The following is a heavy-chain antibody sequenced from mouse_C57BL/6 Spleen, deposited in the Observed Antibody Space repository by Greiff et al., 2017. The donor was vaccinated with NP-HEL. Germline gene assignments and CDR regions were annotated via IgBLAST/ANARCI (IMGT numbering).Heavy chain of an antibody. V-gene: IGHV2-2*01. CDR3: ARQIYYYGSSLWYFDV. Sequence: VQLQQSGPGLVQPSQSLSITCTVSGFSLTSYGVHWVRQSPGKGLEWLGVIWSGGSTDYNAAFISRLSISKDNSKSQVFFKMNSLQADDTAIYYCARQIYYYGSSLWYFDVWGTGTTVTVSS. CDR2: IWSGGST. CDR1: GFSLTSYG. D-gene: IGHD1-1*01. J-gene: IGHJ1*03.